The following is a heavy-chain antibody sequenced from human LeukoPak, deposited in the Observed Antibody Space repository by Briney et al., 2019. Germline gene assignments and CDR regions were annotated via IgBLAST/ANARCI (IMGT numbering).Heavy chain of an antibody. CDR2: IKEDGSDI. D-gene: IGHD1-26*01. CDR1: GFPFNTYR. V-gene: IGHV3-7*03. Sequence: QAGGSLRLSCAASGFPFNTYRMSWVRQAPGKGLEWVANIKEDGSDIYYLDSVKGRFTVSRDNAQNSMYLQMNSLRAEDTAVYYCAKLREWELPDLFDYWGQGTLVTVSS. J-gene: IGHJ4*02. CDR3: AKLREWELPDLFDY.